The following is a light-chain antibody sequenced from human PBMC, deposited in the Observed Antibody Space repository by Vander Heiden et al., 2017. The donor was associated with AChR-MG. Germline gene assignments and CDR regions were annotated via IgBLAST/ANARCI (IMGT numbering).Light chain of an antibody. CDR1: SSDVGGYNY. V-gene: IGLV2-8*01. Sequence: QSALTQPPSASGSPGQSVTISCTGTSSDVGGYNYVPWYQQHPGKAPKLMIYEVNKRPSGVPDRFSGSKSGNTASLTVSGLQAEDEADYYCSSYAGSNNFVVFGGGTKLTVL. CDR2: EVN. CDR3: SSYAGSNNFVV. J-gene: IGLJ2*01.